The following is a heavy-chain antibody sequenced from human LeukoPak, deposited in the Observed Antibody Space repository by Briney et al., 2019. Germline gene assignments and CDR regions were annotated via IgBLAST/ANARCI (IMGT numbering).Heavy chain of an antibody. D-gene: IGHD1-1*01. J-gene: IGHJ4*02. CDR2: IYYSGST. Sequence: SETLSLTCTVSGDSISSYYWSWIRQPPGKGLEWIGYIYYSGSTNYNPSLKSRVTISVDTSKNQFSLKLSSVTAADTAVYYCARDRLERRWGGIYYFDYWGQGTLVTVSS. CDR3: ARDRLERRWGGIYYFDY. CDR1: GDSISSYY. V-gene: IGHV4-59*01.